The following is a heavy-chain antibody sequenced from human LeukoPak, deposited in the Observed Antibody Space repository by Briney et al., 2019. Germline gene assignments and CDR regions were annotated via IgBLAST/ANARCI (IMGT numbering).Heavy chain of an antibody. J-gene: IGHJ4*02. Sequence: GGSLRLSCAASGFTFSSYAIHWVRQAPGKRLEYVSAISSNGGSTYYANSVKGRFTISRDNSKNTLYLQMGSLRAEDMAVYYCARSRGWFGDHFDYWGQGTLVTVSS. CDR2: ISSNGGST. CDR3: ARSRGWFGDHFDY. V-gene: IGHV3-64*01. CDR1: GFTFSSYA. D-gene: IGHD3-10*01.